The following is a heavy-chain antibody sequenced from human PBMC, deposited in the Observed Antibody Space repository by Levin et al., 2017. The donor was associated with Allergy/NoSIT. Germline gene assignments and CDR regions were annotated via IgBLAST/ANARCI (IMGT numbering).Heavy chain of an antibody. J-gene: IGHJ4*02. Sequence: SCAASGFTFDDYAMHWVRQAPGKGLEWVSLISWDGYTTYYADSVKGRFTISRDNSKNALYLQMNSLRAEDTALYYCAKGRGYCSGGSCYLDYWGQGTLVTVSS. CDR2: ISWDGYTT. D-gene: IGHD2-15*01. V-gene: IGHV3-43D*03. CDR3: AKGRGYCSGGSCYLDY. CDR1: GFTFDDYA.